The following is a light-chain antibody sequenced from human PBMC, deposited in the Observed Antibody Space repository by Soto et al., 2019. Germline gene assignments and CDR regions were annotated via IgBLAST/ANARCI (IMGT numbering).Light chain of an antibody. CDR1: QSVGSA. V-gene: IGKV3-15*01. J-gene: IGKJ4*01. CDR3: QQYKSWPPLT. CDR2: GAS. Sequence: EIVMTQSPATLSVSPGETATFSCRASQSVGSALDWYQHKPGQAPRLLIVGASIRATGVPGRFSGGGSGTEFTLTISGLQSEDFAVYYCQQYKSWPPLTFGGGTTVEIK.